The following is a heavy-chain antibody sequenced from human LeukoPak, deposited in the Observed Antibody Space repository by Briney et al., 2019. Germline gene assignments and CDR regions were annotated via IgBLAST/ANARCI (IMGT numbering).Heavy chain of an antibody. CDR3: AKGYYYDSSGYFYDY. J-gene: IGHJ4*02. V-gene: IGHV3-23*01. D-gene: IGHD3-22*01. CDR2: ISGSGGST. CDR1: GFTFSSYA. Sequence: GGSLRLSCAASGFTFSSYAMSWVRQAPEKGLEWVSTISGSGGSTYYADSVKGRFTISRDNSKNTLYLQMNSLRAEDTAVYYCAKGYYYDSSGYFYDYWGQGTLVTVSS.